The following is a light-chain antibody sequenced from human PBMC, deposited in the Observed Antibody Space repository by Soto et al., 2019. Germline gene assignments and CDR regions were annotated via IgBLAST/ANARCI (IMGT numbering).Light chain of an antibody. J-gene: IGKJ2*01. CDR2: DAS. Sequence: DIQMTQSPSSLSASVGDRVIITCWASQGISNSLAWFQQKPGKAPKSLIYDASTLQSGVPSKFSGSGSGTDFTLTISSLQPEDFATYYCQQYKSYPYTFGQGTKLEIK. V-gene: IGKV1-16*02. CDR1: QGISNS. CDR3: QQYKSYPYT.